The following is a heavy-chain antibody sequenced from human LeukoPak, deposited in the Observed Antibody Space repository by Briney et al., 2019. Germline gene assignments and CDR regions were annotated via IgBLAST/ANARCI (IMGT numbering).Heavy chain of an antibody. V-gene: IGHV4-39*07. CDR2: IYYSGST. Sequence: SETLSLTCTVSGGSISSSSYYWGWIRQPPGKGLEWIGGIYYSGSTYYNPSLKSRVTISVDTSKNQFSLKLSSVTAADTAVYYCARKGGSWFGELLSTNWFDPWGQGTLVTVSS. J-gene: IGHJ5*02. CDR3: ARKGGSWFGELLSTNWFDP. CDR1: GGSISSSSYY. D-gene: IGHD3-10*01.